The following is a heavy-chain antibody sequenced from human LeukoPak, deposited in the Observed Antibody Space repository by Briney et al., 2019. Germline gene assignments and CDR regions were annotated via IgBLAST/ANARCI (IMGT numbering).Heavy chain of an antibody. CDR2: IYYSGST. CDR3: ARVRGGSYNPTTDY. D-gene: IGHD1-26*01. Sequence: PSETLSLTCTVSGASISSGDYYWSWIRHPPGKGLECIGHIYYSGSTYYNPSLKSRVTISVDTSKNQFSLKLSSVTAADTAVYYCARVRGGSYNPTTDYWGQGTLVTVSS. V-gene: IGHV4-30-4*01. CDR1: GASISSGDYY. J-gene: IGHJ4*02.